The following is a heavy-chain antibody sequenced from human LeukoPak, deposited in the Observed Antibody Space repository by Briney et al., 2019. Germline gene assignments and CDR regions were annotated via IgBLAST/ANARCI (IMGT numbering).Heavy chain of an antibody. CDR2: IYPGDSDT. CDR1: GSSFTSYW. CDR3: ARPANRGEAFDI. J-gene: IGHJ3*02. D-gene: IGHD3-10*01. V-gene: IGHV5-51*01. Sequence: PGESLKISCKGSGSSFTSYWIGCVRQMPGKCLEWMGIIYPGDSDTRYSPYFQGQVTISADKSITAAYLQWSGLRASDTAMYYCARPANRGEAFDIWGQGTMVTVSS.